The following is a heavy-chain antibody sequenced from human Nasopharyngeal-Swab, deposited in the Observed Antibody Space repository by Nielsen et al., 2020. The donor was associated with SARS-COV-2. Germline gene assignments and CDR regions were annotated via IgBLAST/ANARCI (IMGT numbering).Heavy chain of an antibody. Sequence: ASVKVSCKASGYTFTGYYMHWVRQAPGQGLEWMGWINPNSGGTSYAQKFQGRVTMTRDTSTSTVYMELSSLRSEDTAVYYCARGYMDVWGKGTTATVSS. CDR3: ARGYMDV. CDR1: GYTFTGYY. J-gene: IGHJ6*03. CDR2: INPNSGGT. V-gene: IGHV1-2*02.